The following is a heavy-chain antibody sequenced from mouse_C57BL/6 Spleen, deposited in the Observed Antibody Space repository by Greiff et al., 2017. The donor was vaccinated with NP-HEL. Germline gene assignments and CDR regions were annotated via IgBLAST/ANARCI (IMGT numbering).Heavy chain of an antibody. Sequence: VQLQQPGAELVMPGASVKLSCKASGYTFTSYWMHWVKQRPGQGLEWIGEIDPSDSYTNYNQKFKGKSTLTVDKSSSTAYMQLSSLTSEDSAVYYCARTSITTVALGNFDVWGTGTTVTVSS. CDR2: IDPSDSYT. CDR3: ARTSITTVALGNFDV. J-gene: IGHJ1*03. V-gene: IGHV1-69*01. D-gene: IGHD1-1*01. CDR1: GYTFTSYW.